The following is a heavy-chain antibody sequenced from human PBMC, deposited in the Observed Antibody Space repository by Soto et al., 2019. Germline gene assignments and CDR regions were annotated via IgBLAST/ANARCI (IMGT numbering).Heavy chain of an antibody. CDR2: ITSSGDKT. D-gene: IGHD2-2*01. J-gene: IGHJ4*02. V-gene: IGHV3-23*01. Sequence: EVQLLESGGDLVQPGGSLRLSCAASGCSLNNFAMAWVRQAPGKGLEWVSTITSSGDKTSYADSVKGRFIISRDNSKNMLYLQMNSLRVEDTALYYCARDCASTSCSVWRDWGQGTLVTVSS. CDR1: GCSLNNFA. CDR3: ARDCASTSCSVWRD.